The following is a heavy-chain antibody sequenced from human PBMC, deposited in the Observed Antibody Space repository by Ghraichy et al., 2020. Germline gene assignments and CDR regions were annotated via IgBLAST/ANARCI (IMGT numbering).Heavy chain of an antibody. V-gene: IGHV3-21*01. Sequence: GGSLRLSCAASGFTFSSYSMNWVRQAPGKGLEWVSSISSSSSYIYYADSVKGRFTISRDNAKNSLYLQMNSLRAKDTAVDFCASEISSYCSGGSCYSSNGQFDYWGQGTLVTVSS. CDR1: GFTFSSYS. CDR3: ASEISSYCSGGSCYSSNGQFDY. CDR2: ISSSSSYI. J-gene: IGHJ4*02. D-gene: IGHD2-15*01.